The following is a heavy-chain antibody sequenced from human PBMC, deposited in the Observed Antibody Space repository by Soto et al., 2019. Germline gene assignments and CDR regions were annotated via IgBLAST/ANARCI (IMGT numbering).Heavy chain of an antibody. Sequence: EVQLLESGGGLVQPGGSLRLSCAASGFTFSGYAMSWVRQAPGMGLEWVSAISGSGGTTYIADSVKGRFTISRDNSQNMLYLQMNRLRDEDTAVYYCAKGWYKYYYMDVWGKGPRSPSP. J-gene: IGHJ6*03. D-gene: IGHD1-1*01. V-gene: IGHV3-23*01. CDR1: GFTFSGYA. CDR2: ISGSGGTT. CDR3: AKGWYKYYYMDV.